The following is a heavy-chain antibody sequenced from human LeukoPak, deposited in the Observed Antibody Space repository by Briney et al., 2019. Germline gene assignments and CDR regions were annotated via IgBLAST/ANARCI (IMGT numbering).Heavy chain of an antibody. Sequence: PGGPLRLSCAASGFTFSDYYMSWIRQAPGKGLEWVSYISISGRTIYYADSLRGRFTISRDNAKNSLYLQMNSLRAEDTAIYYCARVNLRYFDFWGRGTLVTVSS. CDR2: ISISGRTI. D-gene: IGHD4-23*01. J-gene: IGHJ2*01. V-gene: IGHV3-11*01. CDR3: ARVNLRYFDF. CDR1: GFTFSDYY.